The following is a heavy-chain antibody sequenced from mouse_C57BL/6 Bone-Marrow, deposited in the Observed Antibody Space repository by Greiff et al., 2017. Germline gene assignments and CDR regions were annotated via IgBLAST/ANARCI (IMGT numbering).Heavy chain of an antibody. CDR3: ARYLITTVVHWYFDV. V-gene: IGHV1-55*01. CDR2: IYPGSGST. CDR1: GYTFTSYW. Sequence: QVQLKESGAELVKPGASVKMSCKASGYTFTSYWITWVKQRPGQGLEWIGDIYPGSGSTNYNEKFKSKATLTVDTSSSTAYMQLSSLTSEDSAVYYCARYLITTVVHWYFDVWGTGTTVTVSS. D-gene: IGHD1-1*01. J-gene: IGHJ1*03.